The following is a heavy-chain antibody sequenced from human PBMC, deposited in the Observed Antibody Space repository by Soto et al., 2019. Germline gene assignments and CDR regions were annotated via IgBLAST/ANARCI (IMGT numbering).Heavy chain of an antibody. Sequence: GASVKVSCKASGGTFSSYAISWVRQAPGQGLEWMGGIIPIFGTANYAQKFQGRVTITADKSTSTAYMELSSLRSEDTAVYYCARDAYYYGSGSYSYGMDVWGQGTTVTVSS. CDR3: ARDAYYYGSGSYSYGMDV. D-gene: IGHD3-10*01. J-gene: IGHJ6*02. CDR1: GGTFSSYA. V-gene: IGHV1-69*06. CDR2: IIPIFGTA.